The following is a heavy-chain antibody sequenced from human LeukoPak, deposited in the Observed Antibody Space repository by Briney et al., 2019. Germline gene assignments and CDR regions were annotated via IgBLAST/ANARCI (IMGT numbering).Heavy chain of an antibody. Sequence: PGGSLRLSCAGSGFTFSSYEMNWVRQAPGKGLEWVSYISTSGSDIKYADSVKGRFTISRDNAKNSLYLQMNSLRAEDTAVYYCSTVRSGTYWGQGTLVTVSS. J-gene: IGHJ4*02. V-gene: IGHV3-48*03. CDR3: STVRSGTY. CDR2: ISTSGSDI. CDR1: GFTFSSYE.